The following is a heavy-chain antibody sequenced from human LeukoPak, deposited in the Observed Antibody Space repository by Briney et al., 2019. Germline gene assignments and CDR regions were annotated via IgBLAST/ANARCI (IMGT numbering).Heavy chain of an antibody. CDR1: GGSFSGYS. D-gene: IGHD2-2*01. V-gene: IGHV4-30-2*01. CDR3: AREGYAGAFDI. J-gene: IGHJ3*02. Sequence: PSETLSLTCAVYGGSFSGYSWSWIRQPPGKGLEWIGYIYHSGSTYYNPSLKSRVTISVDRSKNQFPLKLSSVTAADTAVYYCAREGYAGAFDIWGQGTMVTVSS. CDR2: IYHSGST.